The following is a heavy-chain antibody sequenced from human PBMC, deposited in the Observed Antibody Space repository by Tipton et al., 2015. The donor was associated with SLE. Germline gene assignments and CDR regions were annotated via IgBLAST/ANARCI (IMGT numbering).Heavy chain of an antibody. J-gene: IGHJ4*02. Sequence: TLSLTCTVSGGSISSYYWSWIRQPPGKGLEWIGYIYYSGSTNYNPSLKSRVTISVATSKNQFSLKLSSVTAADTAVYYCARSGDFWSGYFHWGQGTLVTVSS. V-gene: IGHV4-59*08. CDR3: ARSGDFWSGYFH. CDR1: GGSISSYY. D-gene: IGHD3-3*01. CDR2: IYYSGST.